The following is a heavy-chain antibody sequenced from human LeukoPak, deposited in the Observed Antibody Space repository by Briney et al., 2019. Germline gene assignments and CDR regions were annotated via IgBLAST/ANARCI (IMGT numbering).Heavy chain of an antibody. Sequence: GGSPRLSCAASGFSFSSYWMHWVRQAPGKGLVWVSRINSDGSSTSYADSVKGRFTISRDNAKNTLYLQMNSLRAEDTAVYYCARHPYEYYYDIPGRLDPWGQGTLVTVSS. V-gene: IGHV3-74*01. J-gene: IGHJ5*02. CDR1: GFSFSSYW. CDR3: ARHPYEYYYDIPGRLDP. CDR2: INSDGSST. D-gene: IGHD3-22*01.